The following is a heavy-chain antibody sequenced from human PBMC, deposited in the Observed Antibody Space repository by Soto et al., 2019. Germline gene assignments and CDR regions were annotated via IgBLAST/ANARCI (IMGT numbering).Heavy chain of an antibody. CDR2: IYHSGST. Sequence: TSETMSLTCAVSGGSISSGWSSWSWIRQPPGKGLEWIGYIYHSGSTYYNPSLKGRVTISVDRSKNQFSLKLSSVTAADTAVYYCARAGGLGAVAVDYWGQGTLVTVSS. CDR3: ARAGGLGAVAVDY. D-gene: IGHD6-19*01. J-gene: IGHJ4*02. CDR1: GGSISSGWSS. V-gene: IGHV4-30-2*01.